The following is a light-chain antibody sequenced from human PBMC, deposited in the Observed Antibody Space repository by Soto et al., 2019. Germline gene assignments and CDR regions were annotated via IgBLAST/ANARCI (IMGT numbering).Light chain of an antibody. CDR1: QSISTW. CDR2: DAS. V-gene: IGKV1-5*01. J-gene: IGKJ3*01. Sequence: DIQMTQSPSTLSASVGDRVTITCRASQSISTWLAWYQQKPGKAPKLLIYDASILESGVPSRFSGSGSGTEFTLTISSLQSDDFATYYCQQYNSFSGVTFGPGTKVDI. CDR3: QQYNSFSGVT.